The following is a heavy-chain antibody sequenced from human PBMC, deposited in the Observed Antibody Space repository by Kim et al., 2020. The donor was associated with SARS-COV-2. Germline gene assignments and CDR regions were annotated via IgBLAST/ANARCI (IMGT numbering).Heavy chain of an antibody. J-gene: IGHJ4*02. V-gene: IGHV3-7*01. Sequence: GGSLRLSCAASGFTFSTYWMAWVRQASGKGLEWVGNINKDGSEMYYVDSVKGRFTISRDNAKNSLYLQMNSLRADDTAVYYCARVWGRLSSFDYWGQGTLVTVSS. CDR3: ARVWGRLSSFDY. CDR2: INKDGSEM. D-gene: IGHD3-10*01. CDR1: GFTFSTYW.